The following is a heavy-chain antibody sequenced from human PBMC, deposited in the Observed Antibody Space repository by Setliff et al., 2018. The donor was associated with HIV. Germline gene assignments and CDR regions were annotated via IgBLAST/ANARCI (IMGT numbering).Heavy chain of an antibody. CDR2: IYFTGDS. Sequence: SETLSLTCTVTGGSISTNNFYWGWIRQPPGKGLQWIGSIYFTGDSYYDPSLKSRVTTSVDTSKNQFSLKLSSVTAADTAVYYCARDRYTWNYGKNYMDVWGKGTTVTVSS. CDR1: GGSISTNNFY. CDR3: ARDRYTWNYGKNYMDV. V-gene: IGHV4-39*02. D-gene: IGHD1-7*01. J-gene: IGHJ6*03.